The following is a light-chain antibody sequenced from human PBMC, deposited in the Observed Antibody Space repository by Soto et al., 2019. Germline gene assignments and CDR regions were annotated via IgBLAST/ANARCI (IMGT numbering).Light chain of an antibody. CDR2: DAS. CDR3: QQRSNWPPRFT. CDR1: QSVSSY. V-gene: IGKV3-11*01. Sequence: IVLTQSPATLSLSPGERASLSCRASQSVSSYLAWYQQKPGQAPRLLIYDASNRATGIPARFSGSGSGTDFTLTNSSLEPEDFAVYYCQQRSNWPPRFTFGPGTKVDIK. J-gene: IGKJ3*01.